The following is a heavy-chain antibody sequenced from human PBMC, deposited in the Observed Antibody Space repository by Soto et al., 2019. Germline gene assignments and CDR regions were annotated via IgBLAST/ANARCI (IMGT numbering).Heavy chain of an antibody. Sequence: GASVEPSSKASGHTFASYDINWVRQATGQGLEWMGWMNPNSGNTGYAQKFQGRVTMTRNTSISTAYMELSSLRSEDTAVYYCARDVIAVPDALAYWGQGTLVTVSS. V-gene: IGHV1-8*01. D-gene: IGHD2-2*01. CDR1: GHTFASYD. CDR3: ARDVIAVPDALAY. CDR2: MNPNSGNT. J-gene: IGHJ4*02.